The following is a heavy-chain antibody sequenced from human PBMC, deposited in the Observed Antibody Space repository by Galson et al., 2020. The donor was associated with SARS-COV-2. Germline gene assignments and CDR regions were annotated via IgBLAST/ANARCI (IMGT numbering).Heavy chain of an antibody. V-gene: IGHV4-39*01. CDR3: ASRKRTYRRVVITVDYGMDV. D-gene: IGHD3-22*01. Sequence: SETLSLTCTVSGGSISNSGYYWGWIRQPPGKGLQWIGAINYVGITHYNPSLKSRVTISVDTSKNQFSLKLTSATAADSAVYYCASRKRTYRRVVITVDYGMDVWGQGTTVTVSS. CDR2: INYVGIT. J-gene: IGHJ6*02. CDR1: GGSISNSGYY.